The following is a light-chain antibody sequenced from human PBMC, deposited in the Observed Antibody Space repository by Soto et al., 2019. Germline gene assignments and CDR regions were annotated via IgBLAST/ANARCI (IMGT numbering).Light chain of an antibody. CDR3: QQRSSWPPALS. V-gene: IGKV3-11*01. CDR2: DAS. Sequence: EIVLTQSPATLSLSPGERATLSCRASQSVRSFLAWYQQKPGQAPRLLIYDASNRATGVPGRFSGSGSGTDFTLTISSLEPEDFAVYYCQQRSSWPPALSFGGGTKVDI. J-gene: IGKJ4*01. CDR1: QSVRSF.